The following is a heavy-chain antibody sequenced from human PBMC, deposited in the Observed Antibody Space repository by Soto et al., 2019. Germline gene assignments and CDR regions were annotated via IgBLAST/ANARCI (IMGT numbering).Heavy chain of an antibody. J-gene: IGHJ6*02. D-gene: IGHD6-6*01. CDR3: ASGKQLVWPLAYYGMDV. CDR2: ISNSGSTI. V-gene: IGHV3-11*01. CDR1: GFTFSDYY. Sequence: QVQLVESGGGLVKPGGSLRLSCAASGFTFSDYYMSWIRQAPGKGLEWGSYISNSGSTIYYADPVKGQFTISRNNAKNSLYLQMNSQRAEGTAVYYCASGKQLVWPLAYYGMDVWGQGTTVTVSS.